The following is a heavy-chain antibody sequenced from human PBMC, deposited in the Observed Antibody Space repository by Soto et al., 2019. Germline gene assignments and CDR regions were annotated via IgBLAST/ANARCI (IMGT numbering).Heavy chain of an antibody. J-gene: IGHJ5*02. CDR1: GFTFSSYA. CDR3: AKDVSGTTGGWFDP. CDR2: ISGSGGST. V-gene: IGHV3-23*01. D-gene: IGHD1-1*01. Sequence: EVQLLESGGGLVQSGGSLRLSCAASGFTFSSYAMGWVRQAPGKGLEWVSSISGSGGSTYYADSVKGRFTFSRDNSKNTVYLQMISLRAEDTAVYYCAKDVSGTTGGWFDPWGQGTLVTVSS.